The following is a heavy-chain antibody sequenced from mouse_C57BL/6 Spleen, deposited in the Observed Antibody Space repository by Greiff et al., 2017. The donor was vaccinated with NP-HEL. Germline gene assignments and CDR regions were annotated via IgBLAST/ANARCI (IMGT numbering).Heavy chain of an antibody. D-gene: IGHD1-1*01. Sequence: VQLVESGAELLKPGASGKPSCKVTGYPSPGTRLEWVKKRPGHGLEWIGLFLPGSVSTNYNAKFKGMATFTADTSSNTAYMQLSSLTTEDSAIYYCARRGTTVVYFDYWGQGTTLTVSS. J-gene: IGHJ2*01. V-gene: IGHV1-9*01. CDR1: GYPSPGTR. CDR2: FLPGSVST. CDR3: ARRGTTVVYFDY.